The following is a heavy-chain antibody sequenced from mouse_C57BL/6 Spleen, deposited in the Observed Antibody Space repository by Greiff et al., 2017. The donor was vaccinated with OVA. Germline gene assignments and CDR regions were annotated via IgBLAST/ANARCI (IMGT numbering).Heavy chain of an antibody. J-gene: IGHJ2*01. D-gene: IGHD1-1*01. V-gene: IGHV1-72*01. CDR2: IDPNSGGT. CDR3: ARWYYYGSSYEGYFDY. Sequence: QVQLKQPGAELVKPGASVKLSCKASGYTFTSYWMHWVKQRPGRGLEWIGRIDPNSGGTKYNEKFKSKATLTVDTPSSTAYMQLSSLTSEDSAVYYCARWYYYGSSYEGYFDYWGQGTTLTVSS. CDR1: GYTFTSYW.